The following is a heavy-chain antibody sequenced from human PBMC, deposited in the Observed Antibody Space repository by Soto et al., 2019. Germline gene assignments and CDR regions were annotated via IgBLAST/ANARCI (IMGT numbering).Heavy chain of an antibody. Sequence: GGSLRLSCAASGFTFSSYAMSWVRQAPGKGLEWVSAISGSGGSTYYADSVKGRFTISRDNSKNTLYLQMNSLRAEDTAVYYCAKHDFSMGRWKYYYYGMDVWGQGTTVTVSS. CDR2: ISGSGGST. D-gene: IGHD1-1*01. CDR3: AKHDFSMGRWKYYYYGMDV. J-gene: IGHJ6*02. CDR1: GFTFSSYA. V-gene: IGHV3-23*01.